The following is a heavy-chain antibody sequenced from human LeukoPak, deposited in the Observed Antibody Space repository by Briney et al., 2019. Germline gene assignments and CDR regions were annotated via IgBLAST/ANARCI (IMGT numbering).Heavy chain of an antibody. V-gene: IGHV1-18*01. Sequence: GASVKVSCKASGYTFTSYGISWVRQAPGQGLEWMGWISAYNGNTNYAQKLQGRVTMTTDTSTSTAYMELRSLRSDDTAVYYCAGSSTSAKGSGYQLLWNYWGQGTLVTASS. CDR1: GYTFTSYG. J-gene: IGHJ4*02. D-gene: IGHD2-2*01. CDR2: ISAYNGNT. CDR3: AGSSTSAKGSGYQLLWNY.